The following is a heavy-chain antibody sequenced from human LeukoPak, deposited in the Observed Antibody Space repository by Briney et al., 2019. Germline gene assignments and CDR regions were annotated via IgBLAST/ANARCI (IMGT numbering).Heavy chain of an antibody. CDR1: GFTFSSYA. Sequence: GGSLRLSCAASGFTFSSYAMSWVRQAPGKGLEWVSGISGSDGSTYYADSVKGRFTISRDNSKNTLFLQMNSLRAEDTAVYYCARDGYCSGGSCYSATDYWGQGTLVTVSS. V-gene: IGHV3-23*01. CDR3: ARDGYCSGGSCYSATDY. J-gene: IGHJ4*02. CDR2: ISGSDGST. D-gene: IGHD2-15*01.